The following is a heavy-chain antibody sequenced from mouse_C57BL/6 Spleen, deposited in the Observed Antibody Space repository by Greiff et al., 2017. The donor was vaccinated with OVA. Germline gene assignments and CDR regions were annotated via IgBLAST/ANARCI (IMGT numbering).Heavy chain of an antibody. CDR2: ISGGGGNT. CDR3: ARHDDYDGNYFDY. Sequence: EVQGVESGGGLVKPGGSLKLSCAASGFTFSSYTMSWVRQTPEKRLEWVATISGGGGNTYYPDSVKGRFTISRDNAKNTLYLQMSSLRSEDTALYYCARHDDYDGNYFDYWGQGTTLTVSS. D-gene: IGHD2-4*01. J-gene: IGHJ2*01. CDR1: GFTFSSYT. V-gene: IGHV5-9*01.